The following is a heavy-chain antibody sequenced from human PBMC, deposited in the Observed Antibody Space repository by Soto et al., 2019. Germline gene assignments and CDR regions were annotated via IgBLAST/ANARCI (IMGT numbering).Heavy chain of an antibody. Sequence: PSETLSLTCAVSGCSISSSNYWSWIRQPPGKGLEWIGYIYYSGNTYYNPSLKSRVTMSVDTSRNQLLLQLNSVTAADTAVYYCVRESAGSGKNNWFDPWGQGTLVTVSS. CDR1: GCSISSSNY. CDR3: VRESAGSGKNNWFDP. J-gene: IGHJ5*02. D-gene: IGHD3-10*01. V-gene: IGHV4-61*01. CDR2: IYYSGNT.